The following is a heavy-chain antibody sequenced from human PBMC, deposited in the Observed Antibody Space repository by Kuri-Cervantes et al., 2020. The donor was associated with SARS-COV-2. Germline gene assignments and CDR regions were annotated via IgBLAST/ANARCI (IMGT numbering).Heavy chain of an antibody. CDR1: GGSISSSSYY. Sequence: SETLSLTCTVSGGSISSSSYYGGWIRQPPGKGLEWIGSIYYSGSTYYNPSPMSRVTISVNTSKNQFSLKLSSVTAADTAVYYCARRAFGEKGEPNDYWGQGTLVTVSS. J-gene: IGHJ4*02. V-gene: IGHV4-39*01. D-gene: IGHD3-10*01. CDR3: ARRAFGEKGEPNDY. CDR2: IYYSGST.